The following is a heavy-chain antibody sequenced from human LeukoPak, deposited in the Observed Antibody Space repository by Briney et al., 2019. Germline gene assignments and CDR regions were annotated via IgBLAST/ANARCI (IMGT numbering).Heavy chain of an antibody. Sequence: SVKVSCKASGGTFSSYTISWVRQAPGQGLEWIGRIIPILGIANYAQKFQGSVTITADKSTSTAYMELSSLRSEDTAVYYCARETIGYCSSTSCPEYAFDIWGQGTMVTVSS. V-gene: IGHV1-69*04. CDR1: GGTFSSYT. D-gene: IGHD2-2*01. J-gene: IGHJ3*02. CDR3: ARETIGYCSSTSCPEYAFDI. CDR2: IIPILGIA.